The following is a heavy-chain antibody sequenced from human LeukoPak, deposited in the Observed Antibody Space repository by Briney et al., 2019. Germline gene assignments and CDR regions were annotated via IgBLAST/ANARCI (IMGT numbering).Heavy chain of an antibody. D-gene: IGHD3-9*01. CDR2: IYTSGST. V-gene: IGHV4-4*07. CDR3: ARVSYDILTGYSTWFDP. J-gene: IGHJ5*02. Sequence: SETLSLTCTVSGGSISSYYWSWIRQPAGKGLEWIGRIYTSGSTNYNPSLKSRVTMSVDTSKNQFSLKLSSVTAADTAVYYCARVSYDILTGYSTWFDPWGRGTPVTVSS. CDR1: GGSISSYY.